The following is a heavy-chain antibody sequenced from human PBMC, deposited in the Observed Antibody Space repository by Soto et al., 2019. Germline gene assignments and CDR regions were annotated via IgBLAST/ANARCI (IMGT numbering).Heavy chain of an antibody. CDR3: ATMEYYGSGEEYYYYGLDV. CDR1: GGTFTHYA. D-gene: IGHD3-10*01. Sequence: SVKVSCKASGGTFTHYAIGWVRQAPGQGGEWLRGIIPILGREIYAQKCQGRVTVTADESTSTSYMELSSLRSEDTAVYYCATMEYYGSGEEYYYYGLDVWGQGITVTVSS. J-gene: IGHJ6*02. CDR2: IIPILGRE. V-gene: IGHV1-69*10.